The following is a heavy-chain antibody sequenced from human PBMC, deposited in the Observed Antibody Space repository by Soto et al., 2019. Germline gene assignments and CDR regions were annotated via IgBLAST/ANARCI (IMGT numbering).Heavy chain of an antibody. J-gene: IGHJ6*02. Sequence: QVQLVQSGAEVKKPGSSVKVSCKASGGTFSSYAISWVRQAPGQGLEWMGGIIPISGTANYAQKFQGRVTITADESTSTAYMELSSLRSEDTAVYYGARSQGSSTSLEIYYYYYYGMAVWGQGTTVNVSS. D-gene: IGHD2-2*01. V-gene: IGHV1-69*01. CDR2: IIPISGTA. CDR1: GGTFSSYA. CDR3: ARSQGSSTSLEIYYYYYYGMAV.